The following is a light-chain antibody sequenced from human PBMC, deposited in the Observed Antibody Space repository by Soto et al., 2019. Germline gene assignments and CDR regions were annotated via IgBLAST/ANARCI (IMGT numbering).Light chain of an antibody. Sequence: QSALTQPPSVSGSPGHSVTISCIGTSSAIGTFNYVSWHQQRPGKAPRLIIYDVFQRPSGVPDRFSASKSGITASLTISGLQAEDEADYYFCSYAAGDSFKFGGGTKLTVL. J-gene: IGLJ2*01. CDR2: DVF. CDR3: CSYAAGDSFK. CDR1: SSAIGTFNY. V-gene: IGLV2-11*01.